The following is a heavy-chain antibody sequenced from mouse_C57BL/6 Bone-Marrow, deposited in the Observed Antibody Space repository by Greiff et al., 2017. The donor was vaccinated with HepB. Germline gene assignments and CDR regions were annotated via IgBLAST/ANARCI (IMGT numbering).Heavy chain of an antibody. CDR2: INPSSGYT. CDR1: GYTFTSYW. CDR3: APLNHRFAY. V-gene: IGHV1-7*01. Sequence: VQVVESGAELAKPGASVKLSCKASGYTFTSYWMHWVKQRPGQGLEWIGYINPSSGYTKYNQKFKDKATLTADKSSSTAYMQLSSLTYEDSAVYYCAPLNHRFAYWGQGTLVTVSA. J-gene: IGHJ3*01.